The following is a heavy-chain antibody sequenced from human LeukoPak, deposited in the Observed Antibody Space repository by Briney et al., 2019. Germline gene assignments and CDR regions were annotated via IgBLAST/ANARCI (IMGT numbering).Heavy chain of an antibody. J-gene: IGHJ5*02. CDR1: GFTFSSYE. Sequence: PGGSLRLSCAASGFTFSSYEMNWVRQAPGKGLEWVSYISSSGSTIYYADSVKGRFTISRDNAKNSLYLQMNSLRAEDTAVYYCARHRPVRGVFKPYGNWFDPWGQGTLVTVSS. D-gene: IGHD3-10*01. V-gene: IGHV3-48*03. CDR2: ISSSGSTI. CDR3: ARHRPVRGVFKPYGNWFDP.